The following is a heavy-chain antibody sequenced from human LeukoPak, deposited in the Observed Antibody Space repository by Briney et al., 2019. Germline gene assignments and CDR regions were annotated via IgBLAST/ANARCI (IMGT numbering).Heavy chain of an antibody. J-gene: IGHJ4*02. CDR1: GGSISSGDYY. CDR3: ARGRVLRYFDWLLKATYFDY. D-gene: IGHD3-9*01. V-gene: IGHV4-30-4*01. Sequence: SETLSLTCTVSGGSISSGDYYWSWIRQPPGKGLEWIGYIYYSGSTYYNPSLKSRVTISVDTSKNQFSLKLSSVTAADTGVYYCARGRVLRYFDWLLKATYFDYWGQGTLVTVSS. CDR2: IYYSGST.